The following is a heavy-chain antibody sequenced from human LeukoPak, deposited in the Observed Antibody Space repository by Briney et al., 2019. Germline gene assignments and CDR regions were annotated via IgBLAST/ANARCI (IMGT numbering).Heavy chain of an antibody. CDR2: ISSSGSTI. CDR3: ARDLTRILFLNRGDY. V-gene: IGHV3-48*03. D-gene: IGHD2-15*01. CDR1: GFTFSSYE. J-gene: IGHJ4*02. Sequence: GGSLRLSCAASGFTFSSYEVNWVRQAPGKGLEWVSYISSSGSTIYYADSVKGRFTISRDNAKNSLYLQMNSLRAEDTAVYYCARDLTRILFLNRGDYWGQGTLVTVSS.